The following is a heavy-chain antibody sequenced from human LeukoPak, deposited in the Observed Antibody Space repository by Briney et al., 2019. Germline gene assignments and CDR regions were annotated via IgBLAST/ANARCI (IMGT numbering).Heavy chain of an antibody. CDR3: AREGSSSPLAFDY. V-gene: IGHV4-39*07. CDR1: GGSISSSSYY. J-gene: IGHJ4*02. Sequence: SETLSLTCTVSGGSISSSSYYWGWIRQPPGKGLEWIGSIYYSGSTYYNPSLKSRVTISVDTSKNQFSLKLSSVAAADTAVYYCAREGSSSPLAFDYWGQGTLVTVSS. D-gene: IGHD6-6*01. CDR2: IYYSGST.